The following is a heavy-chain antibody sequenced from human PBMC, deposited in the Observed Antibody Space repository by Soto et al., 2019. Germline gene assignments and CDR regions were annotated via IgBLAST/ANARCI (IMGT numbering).Heavy chain of an antibody. CDR2: IYYSGST. D-gene: IGHD6-6*01. J-gene: IGHJ4*02. Sequence: LSLTCTVSGGSISRSNDYWGWIRQPPGKGLEWIGSIYYSGSTYYNPSLKSRVTISVDTSKNRVSLKLNSVTTADTAVYYCARHFCSSPRSPCDYWGQGTLVTVSS. CDR1: GGSISRSNDY. CDR3: ARHFCSSPRSPCDY. V-gene: IGHV4-39*01.